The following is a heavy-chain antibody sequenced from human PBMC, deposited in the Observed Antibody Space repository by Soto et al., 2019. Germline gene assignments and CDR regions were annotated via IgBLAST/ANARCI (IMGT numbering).Heavy chain of an antibody. CDR3: AKGVTVRYFDWFVQ. CDR1: GFTFSSYG. D-gene: IGHD3-9*01. V-gene: IGHV3-30*18. CDR2: ISYDGSNK. Sequence: GGSLRLSCAASGFTFSSYGMHWVRQAPGKGLEWVAVISYDGSNKYYADSVKGRFTISRDNSKNTLYLQMNSLRAEDTAVYYCAKGVTVRYFDWFVQWGQGTLVTVSS. J-gene: IGHJ5*02.